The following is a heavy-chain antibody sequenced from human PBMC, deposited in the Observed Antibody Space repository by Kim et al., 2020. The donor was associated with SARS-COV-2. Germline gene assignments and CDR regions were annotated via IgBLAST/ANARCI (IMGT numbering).Heavy chain of an antibody. CDR2: IGTTRAHI. CDR3: ARRGPQLEHAEFGL. V-gene: IGHV3-21*01. Sequence: GGSLRLSCAASGFPFSAYSFNWVRQAPGKGLEWVSSIGTTRAHIYYAESLRGRFTISRDNAKTSVFLQMDGLTADDTAIYYCARRGPQLEHAEFGLWGQGILVTVSS. D-gene: IGHD1-1*01. CDR1: GFPFSAYS. J-gene: IGHJ4*02.